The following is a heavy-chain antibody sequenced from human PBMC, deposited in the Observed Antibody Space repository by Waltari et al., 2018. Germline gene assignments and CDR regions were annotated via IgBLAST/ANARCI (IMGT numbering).Heavy chain of an antibody. J-gene: IGHJ4*02. CDR2: ISGSGGTT. V-gene: IGHV3-23*04. Sequence: EVRLVESGGGLVQRGGSLRICCAAAGIHLANCGMSWVRQAPGKGLECVSSISGSGGTTYYADSVKGRFTMSKDFSKNTLFLQMNSVRVDDTADYYCAKSSGSYYEVFDRWGRGTLVTVSS. CDR3: AKSSGSYYEVFDR. D-gene: IGHD1-26*01. CDR1: GIHLANCG.